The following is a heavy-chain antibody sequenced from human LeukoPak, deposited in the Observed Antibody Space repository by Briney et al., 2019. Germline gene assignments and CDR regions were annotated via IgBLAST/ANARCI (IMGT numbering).Heavy chain of an antibody. CDR3: ARDYCSGPKCYFIDY. Sequence: GGSLRLSCAASGFTFSNYSMNWARQAPGKGLEWFSYITSSSTVYYAGSVKGRFTISRDNAKNSLFLQMNSLRAEDTAVYYCARDYCSGPKCYFIDYWGQGALVTVSS. J-gene: IGHJ4*02. CDR2: ITSSSTV. D-gene: IGHD2-15*01. CDR1: GFTFSNYS. V-gene: IGHV3-48*04.